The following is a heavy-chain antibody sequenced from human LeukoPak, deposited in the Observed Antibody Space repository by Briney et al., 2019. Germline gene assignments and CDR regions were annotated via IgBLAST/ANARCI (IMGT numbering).Heavy chain of an antibody. CDR3: ARLARAIVVVPAAADY. J-gene: IGHJ4*02. Sequence: NSSETLSLTCTVSGGSISSYYWSWIRQPPGKGLEWIGYIYYSGSTNYNPSLKSRVTISVDTSKNQFPLKLSSVTAADTAVYYCARLARAIVVVPAAADYWGQGTLVTVSS. CDR2: IYYSGST. CDR1: GGSISSYY. V-gene: IGHV4-59*01. D-gene: IGHD2-2*01.